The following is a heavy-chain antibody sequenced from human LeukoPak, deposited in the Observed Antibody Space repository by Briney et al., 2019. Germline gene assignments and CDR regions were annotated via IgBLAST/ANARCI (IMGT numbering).Heavy chain of an antibody. D-gene: IGHD4-17*01. Sequence: PSETLSLTCTVSGGSISGYYWSWIRQSPGKGLEWIGYIHYSGSTNYNPSLRSRVIILLDTSKNQFSLKLSSVTAADTAVYYCARDDNYGTFDYWGQGTLVTVSS. CDR3: ARDDNYGTFDY. J-gene: IGHJ4*02. CDR2: IHYSGST. CDR1: GGSISGYY. V-gene: IGHV4-59*01.